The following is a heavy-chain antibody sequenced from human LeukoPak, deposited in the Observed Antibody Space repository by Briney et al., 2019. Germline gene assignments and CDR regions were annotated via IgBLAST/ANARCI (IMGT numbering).Heavy chain of an antibody. CDR1: GGSISSGSYY. V-gene: IGHV4-61*02. J-gene: IGHJ6*03. CDR2: IDRSGST. CDR3: ARWRSIAVVKGADYYYMDV. Sequence: PSQTLSLTCTVSGGSISSGSYYWSWIRQPAGKGLEWIGRIDRSGSTNYNPSLRSRVRISVDMSTNQISLQLSSVTAADTAVYYCARWRSIAVVKGADYYYMDVWGKGTTVTVSS. D-gene: IGHD6-19*01.